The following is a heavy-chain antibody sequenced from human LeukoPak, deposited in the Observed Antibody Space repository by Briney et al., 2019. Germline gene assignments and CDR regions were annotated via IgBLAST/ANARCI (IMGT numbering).Heavy chain of an antibody. CDR3: ARVWYGDKGDY. Sequence: GSLRLSCATSGFTFSTYGMHWVRQPPGKGLEWIGEINHSGSTSYNPSLKSRVTISVDTSKNQFSLKLSSVTAADTAVYYCARVWYGDKGDYWGQGTLVTVSS. V-gene: IGHV4-34*01. CDR1: GFTFSTYG. CDR2: INHSGST. D-gene: IGHD4-23*01. J-gene: IGHJ4*02.